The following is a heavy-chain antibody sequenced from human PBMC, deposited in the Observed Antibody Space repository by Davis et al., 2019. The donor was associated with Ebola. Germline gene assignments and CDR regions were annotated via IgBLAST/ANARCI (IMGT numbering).Heavy chain of an antibody. V-gene: IGHV4-38-2*02. CDR2: ISQSGST. CDR3: ARAYSSSSLFY. Sequence: MPSETLSLTCTVSGYSISTDYYWGWIRQPPGKGLEWIGSISQSGSTDYNLSLKSRVTISADTSKNQFSLKLSSVTAADTAVYYCARAYSSSSLFYWGQGTLVTVSS. D-gene: IGHD6-13*01. J-gene: IGHJ4*02. CDR1: GYSISTDYY.